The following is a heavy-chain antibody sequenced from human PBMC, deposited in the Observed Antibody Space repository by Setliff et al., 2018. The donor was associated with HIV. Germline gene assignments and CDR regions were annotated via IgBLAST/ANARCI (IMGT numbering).Heavy chain of an antibody. Sequence: GASVKVSCKVIGHSLSELTVHWVRQAPGKGLEWMGGFDPEDGETIYEQKFQGRIIVTEDTSTDTSYMELSSLRSEDTAVYYCARNQGDASGWYAGDYWGHGTLVTVS. CDR1: GHSLSELT. D-gene: IGHD6-19*01. CDR2: FDPEDGET. V-gene: IGHV1-24*01. CDR3: ARNQGDASGWYAGDY. J-gene: IGHJ4*01.